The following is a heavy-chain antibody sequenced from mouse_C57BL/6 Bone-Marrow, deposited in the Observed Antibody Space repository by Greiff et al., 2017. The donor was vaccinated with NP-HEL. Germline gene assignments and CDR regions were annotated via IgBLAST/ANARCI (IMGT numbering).Heavy chain of an antibody. CDR1: GYSITSGYY. Sequence: VQLKESGPGLVKPSQSLSLTCSVTGYSITSGYYWNWIRQFPGNKLEWMGYISYDGSNNYNPSLKNRIPITRDTSKNQFFLKLNSVTTEDTATYYCAREGMKGIMDYWGQGTSVTVSS. CDR2: ISYDGSN. J-gene: IGHJ4*01. CDR3: AREGMKGIMDY. V-gene: IGHV3-6*01.